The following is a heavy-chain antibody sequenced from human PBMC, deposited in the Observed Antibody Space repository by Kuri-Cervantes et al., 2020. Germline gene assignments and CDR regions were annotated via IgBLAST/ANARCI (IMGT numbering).Heavy chain of an antibody. CDR2: ISWNSGSI. V-gene: IGHV3-9*01. D-gene: IGHD6-13*01. CDR1: GFPFHDYA. Sequence: SLKIPCAASGFPFHDYAMHWVRQAPGKGLEWVSGISWNSGSIGYADSVKGRFTISRDNAKNSLYLQMNSLRAEDTALYYCARDMSYSSSSDAFDIWGQGTMVTVSS. CDR3: ARDMSYSSSSDAFDI. J-gene: IGHJ3*02.